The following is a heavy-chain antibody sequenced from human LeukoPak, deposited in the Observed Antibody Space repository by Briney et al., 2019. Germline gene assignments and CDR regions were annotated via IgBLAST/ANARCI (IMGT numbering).Heavy chain of an antibody. D-gene: IGHD3-10*01. CDR3: AKASGLLWFGESTDY. V-gene: IGHV3-9*01. J-gene: IGHJ4*02. CDR1: GFIFDDYA. CDR2: ISWDSDSI. Sequence: GGSLRLSCAASGFIFDDYAMHWVRQAPGKGLEWVSGISWDSDSIDYADSVKGRFTISRDNAKNSLYLQMNSLRAEDTVLYYCAKASGLLWFGESTDYWGQGTLVTVSS.